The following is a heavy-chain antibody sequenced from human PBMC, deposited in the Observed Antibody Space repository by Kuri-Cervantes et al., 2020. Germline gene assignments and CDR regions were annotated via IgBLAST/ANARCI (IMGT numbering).Heavy chain of an antibody. Sequence: LTCAASGFTFSSYAMHWVRQAPGKGLEWVAVISYDGSNKYYADSVKGRFTISRDNSKNTLYLQMNSLRAEDTAVYYCARDHYDFWSGSWGAYGMDVWGQGTTVTVSS. J-gene: IGHJ6*02. D-gene: IGHD3-3*01. CDR3: ARDHYDFWSGSWGAYGMDV. CDR1: GFTFSSYA. CDR2: ISYDGSNK. V-gene: IGHV3-30-3*01.